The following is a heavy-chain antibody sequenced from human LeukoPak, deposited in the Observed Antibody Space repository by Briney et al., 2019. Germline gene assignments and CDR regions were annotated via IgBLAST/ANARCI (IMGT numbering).Heavy chain of an antibody. CDR1: GFTFSNAW. Sequence: GGSLRLSCAASGFTFSNAWMSWVRQAPGKGLEWVGRIKSKTDGGTTDYAAPVKGRFTISRDDSKNTLYLQMNSLKTEDTAVYYCTTDPMVATDWFDPWGQGTLVTVSS. D-gene: IGHD5-12*01. CDR2: IKSKTDGGTT. V-gene: IGHV3-15*01. CDR3: TTDPMVATDWFDP. J-gene: IGHJ5*02.